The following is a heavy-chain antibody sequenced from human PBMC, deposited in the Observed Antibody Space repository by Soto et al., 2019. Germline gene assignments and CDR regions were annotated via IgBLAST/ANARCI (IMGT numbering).Heavy chain of an antibody. CDR3: ARLGGTVMGDGMDV. CDR2: IYLGDSDT. Sequence: PGKGLEWMGNIYLGDSDTRYSPSFQGQVTISVDKSISTAYLQWSSLKASDTAMYYCARLGGTVMGDGMDVWGQGTTVTVSS. J-gene: IGHJ6*02. D-gene: IGHD5-18*01. V-gene: IGHV5-51*01.